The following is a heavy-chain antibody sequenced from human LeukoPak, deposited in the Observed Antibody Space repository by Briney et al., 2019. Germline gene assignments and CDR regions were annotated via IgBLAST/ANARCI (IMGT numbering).Heavy chain of an antibody. CDR3: TRENRPFCPFAY. J-gene: IGHJ4*02. CDR2: FSHSGTT. D-gene: IGHD2/OR15-2a*01. CDR1: GGSIDITNY. V-gene: IGHV4-4*02. Sequence: SETLSLTCGVSGGSIDITNYWSWVRQAPGKGLEWIGEFSHSGTTNYNPSLRSRVTMFLDRANNQFSLSLTSVTAADSAVYYCTRENRPFCPFAYWGQGVLVTVSS.